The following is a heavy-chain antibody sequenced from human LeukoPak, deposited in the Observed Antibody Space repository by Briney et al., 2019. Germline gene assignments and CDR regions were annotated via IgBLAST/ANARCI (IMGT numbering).Heavy chain of an antibody. CDR2: IKQDGSEK. J-gene: IGHJ4*02. Sequence: PGGSLRLSCAASGFTFSTSWMTWVRQAPGKGLEWVANIKQDGSEKYYVDSVKGRCAVSRDNAKNSLYLQMKSLRAEDKGGYYCARAQSAFWIGYCFDYWGQGTLVTVSS. CDR1: GFTFSTSW. CDR3: ARAQSAFWIGYCFDY. V-gene: IGHV3-7*01. D-gene: IGHD3-3*01.